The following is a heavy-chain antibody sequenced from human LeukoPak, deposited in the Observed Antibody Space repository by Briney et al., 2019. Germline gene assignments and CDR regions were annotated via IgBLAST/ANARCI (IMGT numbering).Heavy chain of an antibody. J-gene: IGHJ4*02. CDR1: GGSISNYY. V-gene: IGHV4-59*01. CDR2: IYYSGTT. D-gene: IGHD6-13*01. Sequence: SETLSLTCTVFGGSISNYYWSWIRQPPGKGLEWIGYIYYSGTTNYNPSLKSRVTTSVDTSKNQFSLKLNSVTAADTAVYYCARGVYIAAAQYGYWGQGTLVTVSS. CDR3: ARGVYIAAAQYGY.